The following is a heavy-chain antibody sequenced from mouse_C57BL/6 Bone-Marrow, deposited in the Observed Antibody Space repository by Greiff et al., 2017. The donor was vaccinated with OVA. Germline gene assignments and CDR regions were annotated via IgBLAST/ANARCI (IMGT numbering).Heavy chain of an antibody. D-gene: IGHD2-1*01. Sequence: EVMLVESGGGLVKPGGSLTLSCAASGFTFSSSPMSWVRQTPEKRLEWVATISGGGGNTYYPDSVKGRFTISRDNAKNTLYLQMSSLRSEDTALYYCARRTLLLWYFDVWGTGTTVTVSS. CDR2: ISGGGGNT. V-gene: IGHV5-9*01. CDR3: ARRTLLLWYFDV. CDR1: GFTFSSSP. J-gene: IGHJ1*03.